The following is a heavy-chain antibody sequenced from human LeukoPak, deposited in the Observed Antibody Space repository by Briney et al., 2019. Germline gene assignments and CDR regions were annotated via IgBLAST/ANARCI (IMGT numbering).Heavy chain of an antibody. CDR3: ARVTQQQWLALYYYYGMDV. Sequence: PSETLSLTCTVSGGSISSGDYYWSWIRQPPGKGLEWIGYIYYSGSTYYNPSLKSRVTISVDTSKNQFSLKLSSVTAADTAVYYCARVTQQQWLALYYYYGMDVWGQGTTVTVSS. D-gene: IGHD6-19*01. V-gene: IGHV4-30-4*08. J-gene: IGHJ6*02. CDR2: IYYSGST. CDR1: GGSISSGDYY.